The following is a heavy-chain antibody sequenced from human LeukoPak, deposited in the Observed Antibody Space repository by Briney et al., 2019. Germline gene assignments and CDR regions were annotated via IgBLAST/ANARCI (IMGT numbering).Heavy chain of an antibody. Sequence: GGSLRLSCVASEFTFSSHAMNWVRQAPGKGLEWASSISGGGESTYYADSVKGRFTVSRDNSKNTLYLQINSLRGEDTAVYYCAKGKYSSGGVPDYWGQGTLVTVYS. CDR2: ISGGGEST. D-gene: IGHD6-19*01. V-gene: IGHV3-23*01. CDR3: AKGKYSSGGVPDY. CDR1: EFTFSSHA. J-gene: IGHJ4*02.